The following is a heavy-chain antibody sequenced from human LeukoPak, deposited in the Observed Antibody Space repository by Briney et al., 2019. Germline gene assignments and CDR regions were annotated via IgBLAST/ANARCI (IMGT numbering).Heavy chain of an antibody. Sequence: GGSLRLSCAASGFTFSSYWMSWVRQAPGKGLGWVANIKQDGSEKYYVDSVKGRFTISRDNAKNSLYLQMNSLRAEDTAVYYCAREDIVVVPAAIQYYYYYGMDVWGQGTTVTVSS. J-gene: IGHJ6*02. CDR3: AREDIVVVPAAIQYYYYYGMDV. CDR1: GFTFSSYW. D-gene: IGHD2-2*01. CDR2: IKQDGSEK. V-gene: IGHV3-7*01.